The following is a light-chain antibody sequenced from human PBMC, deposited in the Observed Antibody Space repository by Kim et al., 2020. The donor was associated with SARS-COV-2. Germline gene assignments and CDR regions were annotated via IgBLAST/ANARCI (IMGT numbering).Light chain of an antibody. Sequence: EIVLTQSPGTLSLSPGERATLSCRASQGVASSYLAWYQHRPGQAPRLLIYGASSRATGIPDRFSGSGSGTDFTLTISRLEPEDFAVYYCQQYGSSKWTFGQGTKVDIK. J-gene: IGKJ1*01. V-gene: IGKV3-20*01. CDR3: QQYGSSKWT. CDR1: QGVASSY. CDR2: GAS.